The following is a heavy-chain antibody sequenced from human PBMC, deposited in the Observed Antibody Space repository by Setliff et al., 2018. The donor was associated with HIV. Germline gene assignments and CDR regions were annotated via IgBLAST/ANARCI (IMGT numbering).Heavy chain of an antibody. Sequence: NPSETLSLTCTVSGASVSTYYWSWIRQPAGKGLEWIGRIYGSGTINYNPYLKSRVIMSVDTSKNVFSLKLTSLTAADTAVYYCARSLGITYFDLWGRGTLVTVSS. D-gene: IGHD7-27*01. CDR2: IYGSGTI. CDR1: GASVSTYY. J-gene: IGHJ2*01. CDR3: ARSLGITYFDL. V-gene: IGHV4-4*07.